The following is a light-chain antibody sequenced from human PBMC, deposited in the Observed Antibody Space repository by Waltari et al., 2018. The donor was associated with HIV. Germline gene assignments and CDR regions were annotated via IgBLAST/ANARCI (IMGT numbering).Light chain of an antibody. J-gene: IGLJ3*02. CDR3: QAWDSNTVV. CDR1: KLGEKY. V-gene: IGLV3-1*01. CDR2: QDN. Sequence: SYELTQPPSLSVSPGQTASITCSGDKLGEKYAFWYQQKSGQSPVRVMSQDNKRPSGIPERFSGSTSGNTATLTISGTQSMDEADYDCQAWDSNTVVFGGGTKLTVL.